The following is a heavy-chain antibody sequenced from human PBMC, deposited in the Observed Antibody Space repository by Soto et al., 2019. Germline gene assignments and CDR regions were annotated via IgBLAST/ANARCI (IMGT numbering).Heavy chain of an antibody. D-gene: IGHD3-22*01. Sequence: PGGSLRLSCAASGFTFSSYWMHWVRQAPGKGLVWVSRINSDGSSTSYADSVKGRFTISRDNAKNTLYLQMNSLRAEDTAVYYCARDPETKPDYYDSSGFIGYWGQGTLVTVSS. CDR3: ARDPETKPDYYDSSGFIGY. CDR1: GFTFSSYW. J-gene: IGHJ4*02. CDR2: INSDGSST. V-gene: IGHV3-74*01.